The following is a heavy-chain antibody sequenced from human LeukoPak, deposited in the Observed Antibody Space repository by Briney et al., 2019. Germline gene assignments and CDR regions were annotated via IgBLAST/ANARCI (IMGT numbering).Heavy chain of an antibody. CDR3: AIGDRSSRGPYYFDY. V-gene: IGHV3-23*01. D-gene: IGHD6-6*01. CDR2: ISGSGGST. J-gene: IGHJ4*02. Sequence: GGSLRLSCAASGFTFSSNAMSWVRQAPGKGLGWVSGISGSGGSTYYADSVKGRFTISRDNSKNTLYLQMNSLRAEDTAVYYCAIGDRSSRGPYYFDYWGQGTLVTVSS. CDR1: GFTFSSNA.